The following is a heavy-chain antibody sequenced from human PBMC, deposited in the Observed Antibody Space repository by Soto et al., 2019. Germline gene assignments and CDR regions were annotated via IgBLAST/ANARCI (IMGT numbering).Heavy chain of an antibody. CDR3: ARGSYYSGWV. CDR2: TYYRSKWFN. V-gene: IGHV6-1*01. Sequence: SQTLSLTCAISGDSVSSISAAWNWIRHSPLRGLEWLGRTYYRSKWFNDYAVSVKSRITINPDTSKNQFSLQLNSVTPEDTAVYYCARGSYYSGWVWGQGTLVTVSS. J-gene: IGHJ4*02. CDR1: GDSVSSISAA. D-gene: IGHD6-19*01.